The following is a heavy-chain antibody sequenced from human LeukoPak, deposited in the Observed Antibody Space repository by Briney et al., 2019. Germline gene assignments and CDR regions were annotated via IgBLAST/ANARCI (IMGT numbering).Heavy chain of an antibody. Sequence: GGSLRLSCVASGFKFSSYWMSWVRQAPGKGLEWVANIKQDGSEKYYVDSLKGRFTVSRDNAKNSLYLQMNSLRGEDTAVYYCARVGYSGSPGDYWGQGTLVTVSS. D-gene: IGHD1-26*01. CDR1: GFKFSSYW. J-gene: IGHJ4*02. V-gene: IGHV3-7*01. CDR2: IKQDGSEK. CDR3: ARVGYSGSPGDY.